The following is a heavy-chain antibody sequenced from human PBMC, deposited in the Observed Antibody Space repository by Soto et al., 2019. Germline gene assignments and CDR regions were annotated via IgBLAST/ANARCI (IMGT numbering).Heavy chain of an antibody. CDR3: ARSRTTVTPSGFRH. J-gene: IGHJ1*01. CDR1: GGSISSYY. Sequence: SETLSLTCTVSGGSISSYYWSWIRQPPGKGLEWIGYIYYSGSTNYNPSLKSRVTISVDTSKNQFSLKLSSVTAADTAVYYCARSRTTVTPSGFRHWGQGTLVTVSS. D-gene: IGHD4-17*01. V-gene: IGHV4-59*01. CDR2: IYYSGST.